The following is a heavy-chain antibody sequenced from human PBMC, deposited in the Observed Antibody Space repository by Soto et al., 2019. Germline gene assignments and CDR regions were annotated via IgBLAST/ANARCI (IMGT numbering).Heavy chain of an antibody. Sequence: LSLTCTVSGGSISSSSYYWGWIRQPPGKGLEWIGSIYYSGSTYYNPSLKSRVTISVDTSKNQFSLKLSSVTAADTAVYYCARHVWFGELDYYYYMDVWGKGTTVTVSS. CDR3: ARHVWFGELDYYYYMDV. V-gene: IGHV4-39*01. D-gene: IGHD3-10*01. J-gene: IGHJ6*03. CDR2: IYYSGST. CDR1: GGSISSSSYY.